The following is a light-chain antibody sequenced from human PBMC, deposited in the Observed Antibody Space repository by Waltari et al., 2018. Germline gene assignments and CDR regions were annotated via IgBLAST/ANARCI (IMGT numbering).Light chain of an antibody. J-gene: IGLJ2*01. Sequence: NFMLTQPHSVSESPGKTVTISCTRTSARIASTSVHWYQQRPGSSPTTVIFDDYQRPSGVPDRFSGSIDISSNSASLTISGLKTEDEADYYCQSYDSNDHGIFGGGTRLTVL. CDR3: QSYDSNDHGI. CDR1: SARIASTS. CDR2: DDY. V-gene: IGLV6-57*01.